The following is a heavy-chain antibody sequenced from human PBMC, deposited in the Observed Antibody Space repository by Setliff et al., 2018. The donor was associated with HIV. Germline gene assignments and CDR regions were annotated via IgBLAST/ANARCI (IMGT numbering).Heavy chain of an antibody. D-gene: IGHD1-26*01. CDR1: GFTLDDYV. CDR3: TKDRLSGSYSLGDAFDI. J-gene: IGHJ3*02. CDR2: ISWSSHSI. Sequence: PGGSLRLSCVASGFTLDDYVMHWVRQAPGKGLEWVSGISWSSHSIAYADSVKGRFTISRDNAKNSLYLQMNSLRAEDTALYYCTKDRLSGSYSLGDAFDIWGQGTVVTVSS. V-gene: IGHV3-9*01.